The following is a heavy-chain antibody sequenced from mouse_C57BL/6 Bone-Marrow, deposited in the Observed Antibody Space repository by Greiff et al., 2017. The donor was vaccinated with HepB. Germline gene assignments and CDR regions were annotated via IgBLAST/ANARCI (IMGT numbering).Heavy chain of an antibody. Sequence: QVQLQQSGAELVRPGASVTLSCKASGYTFTDYEMHWVKQTPVHGLEWIGAIDPETGGTASNQKFKGKAILTADKSSSTAYMELRGLPSEDAAVYYGTRRGSNYDGRRRVYFDYWGQGTTLTVAS. CDR3: TRRGSNYDGRRRVYFDY. CDR2: IDPETGGT. J-gene: IGHJ2*01. V-gene: IGHV1-15*01. CDR1: GYTFTDYE. D-gene: IGHD1-1*01.